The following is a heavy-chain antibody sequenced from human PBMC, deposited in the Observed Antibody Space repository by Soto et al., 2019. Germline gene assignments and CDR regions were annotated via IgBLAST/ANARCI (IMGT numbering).Heavy chain of an antibody. CDR1: GYTFSSYG. V-gene: IGHV1-18*01. CDR3: ARAPRDYSRSWYEF. Sequence: QVQLVQSGAEVKKPGASVKVSCKASGYTFSSYGISWVRQAPGQGLEWMGWISLYNGNTNYAQKLQGRVTMTTDTSTSTAYMELRSLRSDDTALYGCARAPRDYSRSWYEFWGQGTLVTVSS. J-gene: IGHJ5*01. CDR2: ISLYNGNT. D-gene: IGHD6-13*01.